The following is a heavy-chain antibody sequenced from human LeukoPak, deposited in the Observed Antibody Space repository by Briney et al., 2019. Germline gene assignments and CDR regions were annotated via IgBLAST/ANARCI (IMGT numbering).Heavy chain of an antibody. CDR1: GYTFTSYD. V-gene: IGHV1-8*01. CDR3: TRGLVVLSATSWAFDI. J-gene: IGHJ3*02. D-gene: IGHD2-15*01. CDR2: MNPNSGNT. Sequence: ASVKVSCKASGYTFTSYDINWVRQATGQGLEWMGWMNPNSGNTGYAQKFQARVSMTRNTSISTAYMELSSLRSEDTVVYYCTRGLVVLSATSWAFDIWGHGTMVTVSS.